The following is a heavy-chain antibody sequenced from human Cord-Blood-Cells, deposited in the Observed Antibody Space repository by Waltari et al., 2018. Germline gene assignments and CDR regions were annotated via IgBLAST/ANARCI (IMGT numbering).Heavy chain of an antibody. J-gene: IGHJ4*02. CDR2: INHSGST. D-gene: IGHD3-3*01. V-gene: IGHV4-34*01. CDR3: ARSSLYDFWSGYFDY. Sequence: QVQLQQWGAGLLKPSETLSLTCAVYGGSFSGYYWSWIRQPPGKGLEWIGEINHSGSTNFNPTLKSRVTISVDTSKNQFSLKLSSVTAADTAVYYCARSSLYDFWSGYFDYWGQGTLVTVSS. CDR1: GGSFSGYY.